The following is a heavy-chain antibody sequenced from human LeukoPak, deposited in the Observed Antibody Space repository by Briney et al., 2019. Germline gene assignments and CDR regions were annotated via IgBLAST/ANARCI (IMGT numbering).Heavy chain of an antibody. CDR2: ISSGSGDTT. D-gene: IGHD2-15*01. CDR1: GFTLSSYW. V-gene: IGHV3-23*01. CDR3: AKVPGYCSGGSCYFTAFDS. Sequence: GGSLRLSCAASGFTLSSYWMHWVRQDTGKGLEWVSAISSGSGDTTYYADSVKGRFTISRDNSKNTLYLQMNSLRAEDTAIYYCAKVPGYCSGGSCYFTAFDSWGQGTLVTVSS. J-gene: IGHJ4*02.